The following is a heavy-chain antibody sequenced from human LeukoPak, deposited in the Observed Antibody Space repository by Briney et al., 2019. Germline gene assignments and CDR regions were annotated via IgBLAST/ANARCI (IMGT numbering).Heavy chain of an antibody. D-gene: IGHD3-10*01. V-gene: IGHV4-34*01. CDR3: ARGTLGSSRCRAFDI. CDR2: INHSGST. Sequence: SETLSLTCAVYGGSFSGYYWSWIRQPPGKGLEWIGEINHSGSTNYNPSLKSRVTISVDTSKNQFSLKLSSVTAADTAVYYCARGTLGSSRCRAFDIWGQGTMVTVSS. CDR1: GGSFSGYY. J-gene: IGHJ3*02.